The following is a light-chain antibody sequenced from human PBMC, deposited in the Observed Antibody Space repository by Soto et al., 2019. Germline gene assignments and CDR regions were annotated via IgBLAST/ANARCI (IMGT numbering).Light chain of an antibody. CDR1: SSDVGGYNS. J-gene: IGLJ2*01. CDR3: CSYAGTNSLV. V-gene: IGLV2-8*01. Sequence: QSALTQPPSASGSPGQSVTISCTGTSSDVGGYNSVSWYQHHPGKAPKLMIYDVTKRPSGVPDRFSGSKSGNTASLTVSGPQAEDEADYYCCSYAGTNSLVFGGGTKLTVL. CDR2: DVT.